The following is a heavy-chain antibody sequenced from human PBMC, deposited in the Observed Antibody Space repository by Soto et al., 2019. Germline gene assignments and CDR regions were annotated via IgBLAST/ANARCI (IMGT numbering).Heavy chain of an antibody. V-gene: IGHV3-23*01. CDR2: IGGNGGNT. CDR1: GFTFSSYD. Sequence: EVQLLESGGGLVQPGGSLRLSCAASGFTFSSYDMSWVRQAPGKGLEWVSSIGGNGGNTFYADSVKGRFTISRDNSKNTLHLQMSSLRAEDTAIYYCVKDWHGSGYFDYWGQGTLVTVSS. D-gene: IGHD3-10*01. CDR3: VKDWHGSGYFDY. J-gene: IGHJ4*02.